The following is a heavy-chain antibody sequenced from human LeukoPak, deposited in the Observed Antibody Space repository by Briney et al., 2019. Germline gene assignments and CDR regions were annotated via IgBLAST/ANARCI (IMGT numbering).Heavy chain of an antibody. V-gene: IGHV1-2*02. CDR2: INPNSGGT. CDR3: ARDLYSYGRFDY. Sequence: VASVKVSCTASGYTFTGYYMHWVRQAPGQGLEWMGWINPNSGGTNYAQTFQGRVTMTRDTSISTAYMELSRLRSDDTAVYYCARDLYSYGRFDYWGQGTLVTISS. J-gene: IGHJ4*02. CDR1: GYTFTGYY. D-gene: IGHD5-18*01.